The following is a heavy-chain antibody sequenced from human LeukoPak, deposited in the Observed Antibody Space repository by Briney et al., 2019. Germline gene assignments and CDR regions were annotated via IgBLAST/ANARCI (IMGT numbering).Heavy chain of an antibody. CDR3: ARGRYYDILTGHDFDY. V-gene: IGHV4-34*01. J-gene: IGHJ4*02. D-gene: IGHD3-9*01. CDR2: INHSGST. Sequence: SETLSLTCAVYGGCFSGYYWSWIRQPPGKGLEWIGEINHSGSTNYNPSLKSRVTISVDTSKNQFSLKLSSVTAADTAVYYCARGRYYDILTGHDFDYWGQGTLVTVSS. CDR1: GGCFSGYY.